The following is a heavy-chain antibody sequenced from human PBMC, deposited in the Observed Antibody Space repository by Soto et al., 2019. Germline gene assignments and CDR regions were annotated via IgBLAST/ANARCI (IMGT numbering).Heavy chain of an antibody. CDR1: GYTFTGYY. D-gene: IGHD6-13*01. Sequence: GASVKVSCKASGYTFTGYYMHWVRQAPGQGREGMGWINPSSGGTNYAQKFQGWVTMTRDTAIGKAYMERSRLTSADTAVYYCATDGQQLVGEGRLPSYYYGMDVWGQGPTVTVSS. V-gene: IGHV1-2*04. J-gene: IGHJ6*02. CDR2: INPSSGGT. CDR3: ATDGQQLVGEGRLPSYYYGMDV.